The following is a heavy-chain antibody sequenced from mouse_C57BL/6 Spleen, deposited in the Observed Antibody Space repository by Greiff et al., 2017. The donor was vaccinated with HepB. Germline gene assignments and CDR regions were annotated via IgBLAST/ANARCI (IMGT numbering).Heavy chain of an antibody. CDR2: IDPSDSYT. V-gene: IGHV1-59*01. CDR3: ESQSDCYGSSDAY. J-gene: IGHJ3*01. Sequence: QVQLQQPGAELVRPGTSVKLSCKASGYTFTSYWMHWVKQRPGQGLEWIGVIDPSDSYTNYNQKFKGKATLTVDTSSSTAYMQLSSLTSEDSAVYYCESQSDCYGSSDAYWGQGTLFTVSA. CDR1: GYTFTSYW. D-gene: IGHD1-1*01.